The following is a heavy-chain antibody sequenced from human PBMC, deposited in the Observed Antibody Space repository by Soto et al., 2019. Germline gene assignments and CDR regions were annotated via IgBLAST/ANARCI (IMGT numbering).Heavy chain of an antibody. CDR3: AREGYGSPSGPRGKWFDP. J-gene: IGHJ5*02. V-gene: IGHV1-8*01. CDR1: GYTFTNYD. Sequence: ASVKVSCKASGYTFTNYDINWVRQATGQGLEWVGWVNPNTGDTGYAQRFQGRVTMTKNTSISTAYMELSSLTSEDTAVYYCAREGYGSPSGPRGKWFDPCGQRTLVTVSS. CDR2: VNPNTGDT. D-gene: IGHD6-6*01.